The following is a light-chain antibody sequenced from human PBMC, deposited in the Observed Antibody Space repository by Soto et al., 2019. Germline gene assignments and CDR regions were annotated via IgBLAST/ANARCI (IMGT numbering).Light chain of an antibody. CDR1: SSDGGASNF. J-gene: IGLJ1*01. CDR2: EVT. CDR3: SSYTSSNTPYV. V-gene: IGLV2-14*01. Sequence: QSELTQPASVAESPRQSITICCTVSSSDGGASNFVSWSQHRPGKATKRILYEVTTHPSGVSSRFSGSKSGNTASLTISGLQADDEANYSCSSYTSSNTPYVFGTGTKVTVL.